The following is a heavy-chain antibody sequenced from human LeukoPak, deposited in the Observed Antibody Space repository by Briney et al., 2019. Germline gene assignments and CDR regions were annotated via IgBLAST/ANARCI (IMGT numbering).Heavy chain of an antibody. D-gene: IGHD4-17*01. CDR3: AKGEDMTTVMYGEFDY. Sequence: PGGSLRLSCAASGFTFSSYGMHWARQAPGKGLEWVAVISYDGSNKYYADSVKGRFNISRDNSKNTLYLQMNSLRAEDTAVYYCAKGEDMTTVMYGEFDYWGQGTLVTVSS. V-gene: IGHV3-30*18. CDR1: GFTFSSYG. CDR2: ISYDGSNK. J-gene: IGHJ4*02.